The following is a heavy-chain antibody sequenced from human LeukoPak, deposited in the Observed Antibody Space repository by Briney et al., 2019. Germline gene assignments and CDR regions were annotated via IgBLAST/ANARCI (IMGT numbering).Heavy chain of an antibody. CDR2: IIPIFGTA. V-gene: IGHV1-69*13. CDR1: GGTFSSYA. D-gene: IGHD3-10*01. Sequence: GASVKVSCKASGGTFSSYAISWVRQAPGQGLEWMGGIIPIFGTANYAQKFQGRFTITADESTSTAYMELSSLRSEDTAVYYCAGGYYYGSGSYLFDYWGQGTLVTVSS. CDR3: AGGYYYGSGSYLFDY. J-gene: IGHJ4*02.